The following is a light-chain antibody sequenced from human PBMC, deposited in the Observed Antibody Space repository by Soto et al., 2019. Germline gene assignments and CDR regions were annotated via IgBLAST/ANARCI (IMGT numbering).Light chain of an antibody. V-gene: IGLV2-8*01. CDR1: SSDVGGYDY. CDR2: EVN. Sequence: SALTQPPSASGSPGQSVTISCTGTSSDVGGYDYVSWYQQHPGKAPRLIIFEVNKRPSGVPDRFSGSKSGNTASLTVSGLQAEDEADYYCCSYAGRNKLRVFGTGTKVTVL. J-gene: IGLJ1*01. CDR3: CSYAGRNKLRV.